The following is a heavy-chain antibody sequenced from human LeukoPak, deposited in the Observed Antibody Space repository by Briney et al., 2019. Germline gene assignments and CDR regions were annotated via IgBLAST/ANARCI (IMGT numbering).Heavy chain of an antibody. D-gene: IGHD6-19*01. V-gene: IGHV4-34*01. CDR3: ARTPGYSSGGSHYYYYGMDV. Sequence: PSETLSLTCAVYGGSFSGYYWSWIRQPPGEGLEWIGEINHSGSTNYNPSLKSRVTISVDTSKNQFSLKLSSVTAADTAVYYCARTPGYSSGGSHYYYYGMDVWGQGTTVTVSS. CDR1: GGSFSGYY. J-gene: IGHJ6*02. CDR2: INHSGST.